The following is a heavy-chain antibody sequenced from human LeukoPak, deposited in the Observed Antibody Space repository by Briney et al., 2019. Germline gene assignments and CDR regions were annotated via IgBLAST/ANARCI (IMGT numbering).Heavy chain of an antibody. D-gene: IGHD3-10*01. V-gene: IGHV4-4*07. CDR2: VHSSGST. J-gene: IGHJ4*02. CDR3: AREAVDYGSGSHDY. CDR1: GASIGSFY. Sequence: SETLSLTCTVSGASIGSFYWSWIRQPAGKGLEWIGRVHSSGSTNYIPSIKSRVTMSVDTSKDQFSLKLNTVTAADTAMYYCAREAVDYGSGSHDYWGQGILVTVSS.